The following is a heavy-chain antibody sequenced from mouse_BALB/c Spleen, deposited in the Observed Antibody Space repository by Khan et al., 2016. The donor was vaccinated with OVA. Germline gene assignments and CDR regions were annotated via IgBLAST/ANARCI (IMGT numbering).Heavy chain of an antibody. Sequence: EVQLQQSGTVLARPGASVKMSCKASGYTFTSYWMHWVKQRPGQGLEWIGDIYPGNTDTNYNQKFKGKAKLTAVTSTSTAYMELSSLTNEDAAFYYCTRMNWDVAWFAYWGQGTLVTVSA. V-gene: IGHV1-5*01. J-gene: IGHJ3*01. CDR1: GYTFTSYW. D-gene: IGHD4-1*01. CDR3: TRMNWDVAWFAY. CDR2: IYPGNTDT.